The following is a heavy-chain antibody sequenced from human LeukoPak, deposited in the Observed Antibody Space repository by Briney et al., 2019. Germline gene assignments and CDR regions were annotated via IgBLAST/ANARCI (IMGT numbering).Heavy chain of an antibody. Sequence: ASVKVSCKASGGTFSSYAISWMRQPPGQGLEWMGTIIPILGIANYAQKYHGRVKTTEDKSTSTAYMELRSLRSEDTAVYYCARVPRYCSSTSCKQGYYYYYGMDVWGQGTTVTVSS. CDR2: IIPILGIA. J-gene: IGHJ6*02. D-gene: IGHD2-2*01. V-gene: IGHV1-69*04. CDR1: GGTFSSYA. CDR3: ARVPRYCSSTSCKQGYYYYYGMDV.